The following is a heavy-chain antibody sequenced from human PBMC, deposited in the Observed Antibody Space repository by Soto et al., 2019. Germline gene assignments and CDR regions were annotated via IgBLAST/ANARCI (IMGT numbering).Heavy chain of an antibody. CDR3: ARGVIDYDYVWGSPSHFDY. V-gene: IGHV1-69*12. CDR2: IIPIFGTA. J-gene: IGHJ4*02. CDR1: GGTFSSYA. Sequence: QVQLVQSGAEVKKPGSSVKVSCKASGGTFSSYAISWVRQAPGQGLEWMGGIIPIFGTANYAQKFQGRVTITADESTSTAYMELSSLRSEDTAVYYCARGVIDYDYVWGSPSHFDYWGQGTLVTVSS. D-gene: IGHD3-16*01.